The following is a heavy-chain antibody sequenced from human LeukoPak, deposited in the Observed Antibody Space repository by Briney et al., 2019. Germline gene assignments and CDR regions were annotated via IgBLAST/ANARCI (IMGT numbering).Heavy chain of an antibody. CDR1: GGSISGYY. D-gene: IGHD2-15*01. Sequence: SETLSLTCTVSGGSISGYYWNWIRQPPGKGLEWIGYIYYSGSTNYNPSLKSRVTMSLDTSKNQFSLKLSSVTAADTAVYHCARDSGSNFDYWGQGTLVAVSS. V-gene: IGHV4-59*01. CDR3: ARDSGSNFDY. CDR2: IYYSGST. J-gene: IGHJ4*02.